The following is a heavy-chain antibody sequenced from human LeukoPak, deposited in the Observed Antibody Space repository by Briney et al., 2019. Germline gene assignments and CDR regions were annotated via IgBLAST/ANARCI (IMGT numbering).Heavy chain of an antibody. Sequence: PGGSLRLSCAASGFTFSSYAMSWVRQAPGKGLEWVSVISGSGGNTYYADSVKGRFTISRDNAKNSLYLQMNSLRAEDTAVYYCARDRGIPSNWFDPWGQGTLVTVSS. CDR1: GFTFSSYA. J-gene: IGHJ5*02. CDR2: ISGSGGNT. V-gene: IGHV3-23*01. D-gene: IGHD6-13*01. CDR3: ARDRGIPSNWFDP.